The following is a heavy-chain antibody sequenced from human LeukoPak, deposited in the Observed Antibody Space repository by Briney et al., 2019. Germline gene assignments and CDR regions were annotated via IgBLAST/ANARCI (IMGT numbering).Heavy chain of an antibody. D-gene: IGHD6-19*01. CDR1: RGSLSGCY. Sequence: SETLSLTCTDSRGSLSGCYLSCLRNPPGKGLEWVGYIYYSGSTNYNPSLKRRVTISVDTSKNQFTLKPSSVTAADTAVYYCARVTPSGWYSYYYYGMDVWGQGTRVTVSS. J-gene: IGHJ6*02. CDR3: ARVTPSGWYSYYYYGMDV. V-gene: IGHV4-59*01. CDR2: IYYSGST.